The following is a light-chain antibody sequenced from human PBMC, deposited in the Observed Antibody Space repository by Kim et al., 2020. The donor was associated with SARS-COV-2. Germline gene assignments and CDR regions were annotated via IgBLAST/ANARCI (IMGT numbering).Light chain of an antibody. Sequence: QSALTQPASVSGSPGQSITISCTGTSSDVGGYNYVSWYQQHPGKAPKLMIYDVSNRPSGVSQRFSGSKSGNTASLTISGLQAEDEADYYCSSYTSSITPVVFGGGTQLTVL. CDR1: SSDVGGYNY. V-gene: IGLV2-14*03. CDR2: DVS. J-gene: IGLJ2*01. CDR3: SSYTSSITPVV.